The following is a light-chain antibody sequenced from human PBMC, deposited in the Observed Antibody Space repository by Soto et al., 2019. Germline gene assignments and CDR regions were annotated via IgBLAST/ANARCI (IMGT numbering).Light chain of an antibody. CDR3: CSYTGSYTYV. CDR1: SSDLGGYSY. J-gene: IGLJ1*01. CDR2: DVS. V-gene: IGLV2-11*01. Sequence: LAFPRPMCRTPGQSATISCTVTSSDLGGYSYVSWCKQHPGNPPTLLIYDVSKRPSGVPDRISGSKSRATPSLTISGLQAEDEPDYYCCSYTGSYTYVFGAGRKVIGL.